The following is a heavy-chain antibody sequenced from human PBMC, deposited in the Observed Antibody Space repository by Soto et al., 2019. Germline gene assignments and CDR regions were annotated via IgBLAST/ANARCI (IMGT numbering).Heavy chain of an antibody. V-gene: IGHV4-31*03. CDR2: IYYSGST. Sequence: QVQLQESGPGLVKPSQTLSLTCTVSGGSISSGGYYWSWIRQHPGKGLEWIGYIYYSGSTYYNPSLKSRVTISVDASKNQCSLKLSYVTAADTAVYYCARETLGYYDSSGGVDVWGQGTTVTVFS. CDR1: GGSISSGGYY. J-gene: IGHJ6*02. CDR3: ARETLGYYDSSGGVDV. D-gene: IGHD3-22*01.